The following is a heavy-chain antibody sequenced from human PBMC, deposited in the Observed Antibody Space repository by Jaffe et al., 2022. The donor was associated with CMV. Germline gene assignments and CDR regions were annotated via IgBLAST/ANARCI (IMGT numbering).Heavy chain of an antibody. Sequence: EVQLVESGGGLVEPGRSLRLSCEASGFTFNNFELHWVRQAPGKGLEWVSYISSGGGNTFYADSVKGRFTISRDNAKKSLYLQMNSLRAEDTAVYYCASVPDYGGNSVPRYWGQGTLVTVSS. CDR3: ASVPDYGGNSVPRY. V-gene: IGHV3-48*03. D-gene: IGHD4-17*01. J-gene: IGHJ4*02. CDR1: GFTFNNFE. CDR2: ISSGGGNT.